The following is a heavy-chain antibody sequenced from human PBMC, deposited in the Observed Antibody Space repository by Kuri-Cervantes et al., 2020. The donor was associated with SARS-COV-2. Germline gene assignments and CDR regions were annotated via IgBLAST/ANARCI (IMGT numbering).Heavy chain of an antibody. J-gene: IGHJ4*02. CDR2: IYSGGST. Sequence: GESLKISCAASGFTVSSNYMSWVRQAPGKGLEWVSVIYSGGSTYYADSVKGRFTISRDNSKNTLYLQMNSLRAEDTAVYYCARDGIEGYWGQGTLVTVSS. CDR1: GFTVSSNY. CDR3: ARDGIEGY. V-gene: IGHV3-66*01. D-gene: IGHD1-14*01.